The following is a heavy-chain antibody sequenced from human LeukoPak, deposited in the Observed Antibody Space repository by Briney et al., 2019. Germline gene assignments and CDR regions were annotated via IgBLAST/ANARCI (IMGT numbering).Heavy chain of an antibody. D-gene: IGHD6-13*01. CDR1: GFTLSSYA. J-gene: IGHJ4*02. CDR3: AREAYSSIAAAGSFDY. V-gene: IGHV3-30*04. CDR2: ISYDGSNK. Sequence: GGSLRLSCAASGFTLSSYAMHWVRQAPGKGLEWVAVISYDGSNKYYADSVKGRFTISRDNSKNTLYLQMNSLRAEDTAVYYCAREAYSSIAAAGSFDYWGQGTLVTVSS.